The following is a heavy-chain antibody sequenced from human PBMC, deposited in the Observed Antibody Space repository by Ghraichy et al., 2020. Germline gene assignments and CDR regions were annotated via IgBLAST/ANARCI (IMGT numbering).Heavy chain of an antibody. J-gene: IGHJ5*02. CDR3: ARHRTYSSSFSWFDP. CDR2: IYYSGST. CDR1: GGSISSSSYY. D-gene: IGHD6-6*01. Sequence: SETLSLTCTVSGGSISSSSYYWGWIRQPPGKGLEWIGSIYYSGSTYYNTSLKSRVTISVYTSKNQFSLKLSSMTAADTAVYYCARHRTYSSSFSWFDPWGQGTLVTVSS. V-gene: IGHV4-39*01.